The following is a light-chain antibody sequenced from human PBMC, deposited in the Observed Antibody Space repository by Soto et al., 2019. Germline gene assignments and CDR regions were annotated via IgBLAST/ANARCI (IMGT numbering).Light chain of an antibody. CDR2: DVS. CDR3: SSYTSSIL. CDR1: SSDVGGYNY. V-gene: IGLV2-14*03. Sequence: QSVLTQPASVSGSPGQSITISCTGTSSDVGGYNYVSWYQQHPGKAPKLMIYDVSNRPSGVSNRFPGSKSGNTASLTISGLQAEDEADYYCSSYTSSILFGGGTKLTVL. J-gene: IGLJ2*01.